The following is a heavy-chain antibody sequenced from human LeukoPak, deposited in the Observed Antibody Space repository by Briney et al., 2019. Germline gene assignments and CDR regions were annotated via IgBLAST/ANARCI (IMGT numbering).Heavy chain of an antibody. CDR3: ARDSTVTRKIDY. CDR1: GGSFSGYY. Sequence: SETLSLTCAVCGGSFSGYYWSWLRQPPGKGLEWIGEINHSGSTNYNPSLKSRVTISVDTSKNQFSLKLSSVTAADTAVYYCARDSTVTRKIDYWGQGPLVTVSS. J-gene: IGHJ4*02. V-gene: IGHV4-34*01. CDR2: INHSGST. D-gene: IGHD4-17*01.